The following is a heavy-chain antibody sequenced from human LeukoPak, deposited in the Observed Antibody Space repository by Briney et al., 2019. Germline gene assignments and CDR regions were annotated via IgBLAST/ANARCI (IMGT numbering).Heavy chain of an antibody. Sequence: SETLSLTCAVSGYSISSGYYWGWIRHPPGKGLEWIGSIYHSGSTYYNPSLKSRVTISVDTSKNQFSLKLSSVTAADTAVYYCARDSLAQALGYPGYYYGMDVWGKGTTVTVSS. CDR2: IYHSGST. CDR3: ARDSLAQALGYPGYYYGMDV. J-gene: IGHJ6*04. V-gene: IGHV4-38-2*02. CDR1: GYSISSGYY. D-gene: IGHD2-15*01.